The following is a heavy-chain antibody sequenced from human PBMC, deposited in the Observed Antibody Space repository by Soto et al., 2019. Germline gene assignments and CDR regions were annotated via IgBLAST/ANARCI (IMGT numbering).Heavy chain of an antibody. J-gene: IGHJ5*02. D-gene: IGHD2-15*01. CDR3: ASQYGGYGWFDT. CDR2: IHPSGDT. CDR1: GFTVSSHY. V-gene: IGHV3-66*04. Sequence: PGESLKISCAGSGFTVSSHYITWVRQAPGRGLEWVTFIHPSGDTFYADSVKGRFTIFRDNSKNTLYLQMNSLRAEDTAVYYCASQYGGYGWFDTWGQGTPVTVSS.